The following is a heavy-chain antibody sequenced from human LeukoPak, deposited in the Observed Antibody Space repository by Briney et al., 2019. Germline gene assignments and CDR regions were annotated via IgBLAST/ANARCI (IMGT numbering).Heavy chain of an antibody. D-gene: IGHD4-17*01. Sequence: ASVKVSCKASGYTFTGYYMQWVRQAPGQGLEWMGWINPNSGGTNYAQKFQGRVTMTRDTSISTAYMELSRLRSDDTAVYYCARDYGGNLDYYFDYWGQGTLVTVSS. CDR3: ARDYGGNLDYYFDY. V-gene: IGHV1-2*02. J-gene: IGHJ4*02. CDR1: GYTFTGYY. CDR2: INPNSGGT.